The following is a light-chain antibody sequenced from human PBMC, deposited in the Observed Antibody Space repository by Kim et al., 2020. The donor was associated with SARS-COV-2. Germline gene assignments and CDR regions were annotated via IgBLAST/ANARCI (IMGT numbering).Light chain of an antibody. CDR3: QVWDSSSDHPV. CDR1: NIGSKS. CDR2: YDS. Sequence: QGKTARISCGGNNIGSKSVHWYQQKPGQAPVLVIYYDSDRPSGIPERFSGSNSGNTATLTISRVEAGDEADYYCQVWDSSSDHPVFGGGTQLTVL. V-gene: IGLV3-21*04. J-gene: IGLJ3*02.